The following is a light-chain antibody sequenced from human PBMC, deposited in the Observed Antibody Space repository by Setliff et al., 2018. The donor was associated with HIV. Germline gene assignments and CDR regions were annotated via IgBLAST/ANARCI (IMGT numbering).Light chain of an antibody. CDR2: EVN. CDR1: SSDVGGYDY. J-gene: IGLJ1*01. V-gene: IGLV2-8*01. Sequence: QSALTQPPSASGSPGQSVTISCTGTSSDVGGYDYVSWYQHHPGKAPKLIISEVNKRPSGVPDRFSGSKSGNTASLTVSGLQAEDEADYFCSSYADTNNFGFGSGTKV. CDR3: SSYADTNNFG.